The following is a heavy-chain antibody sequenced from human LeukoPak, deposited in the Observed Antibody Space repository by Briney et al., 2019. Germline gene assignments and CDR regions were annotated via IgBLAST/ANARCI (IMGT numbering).Heavy chain of an antibody. V-gene: IGHV3-21*01. CDR1: GFTFSSYS. Sequence: GGSLRLSCAASGFTFSSYSMNWVRQAPGKGLEWVSSISSSSSYIYYADSVKGRFTISRDNAKNSLYLQMNSLRAEDTAVYYCARDLDYDYVWGSYRFSAFDIWGQGTMVTVSS. CDR3: ARDLDYDYVWGSYRFSAFDI. CDR2: ISSSSSYI. J-gene: IGHJ3*02. D-gene: IGHD3-16*02.